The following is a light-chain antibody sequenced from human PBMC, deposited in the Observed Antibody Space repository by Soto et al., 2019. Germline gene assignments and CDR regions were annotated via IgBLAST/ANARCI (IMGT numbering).Light chain of an antibody. Sequence: QSALTQPASVSGSPGQSITISCTGTSSDFGGYDYVSWYQQHPGKAPKLMIYDVSNRPSGVSNRFSGSKSGNTASLTISGLQAEDEADYYCSSYTGISTLVYVFGTGTKVTVL. CDR2: DVS. CDR3: SSYTGISTLVYV. J-gene: IGLJ1*01. V-gene: IGLV2-14*01. CDR1: SSDFGGYDY.